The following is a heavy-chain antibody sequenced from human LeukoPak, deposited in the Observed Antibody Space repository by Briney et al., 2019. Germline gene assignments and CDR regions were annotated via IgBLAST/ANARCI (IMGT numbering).Heavy chain of an antibody. CDR2: MNPNSGNT. CDR1: GYTFTSYD. D-gene: IGHD3-3*01. V-gene: IGHV1-8*03. Sequence: GASVKVSCKASGYTFTSYDINWVRQAAGQGLEWMGWMNPNSGNTGYAQKFQGRVTITRNTSISTAYMELSSLRSEDTAAYYCARGHLLKSITIFGVVIRNWFDPWGQGTLVTVSS. CDR3: ARGHLLKSITIFGVVIRNWFDP. J-gene: IGHJ5*02.